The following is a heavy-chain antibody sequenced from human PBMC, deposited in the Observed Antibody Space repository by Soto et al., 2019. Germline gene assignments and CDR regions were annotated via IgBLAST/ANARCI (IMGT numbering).Heavy chain of an antibody. CDR3: ARDAYSGYDFSWFDP. V-gene: IGHV4-59*01. CDR2: IYYSGST. D-gene: IGHD5-12*01. J-gene: IGHJ5*02. Sequence: PSETLSLTCTVSGGSISSYYWSWIRQPPGKGLEWIGDIYYSGSTNYNPSLKSRGTISVDTAKNQFSLKLSSVTAADTAVYYCARDAYSGYDFSWFDPWGQGTLVTVSS. CDR1: GGSISSYY.